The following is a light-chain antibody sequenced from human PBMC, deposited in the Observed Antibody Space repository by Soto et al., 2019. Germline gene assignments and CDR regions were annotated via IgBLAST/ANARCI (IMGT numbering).Light chain of an antibody. CDR2: DVS. J-gene: IGLJ2*01. Sequence: QSALTQPRSVSGSPGQSVTISCTGISSDVGGYNYVSWYQQHPGKAPKLMIYDVSKRPSGVPDRFSGSKSGNTASLTISGLQAEDEADYYCCSYAGSQVVFGGGTKVTVL. CDR3: CSYAGSQVV. V-gene: IGLV2-11*01. CDR1: SSDVGGYNY.